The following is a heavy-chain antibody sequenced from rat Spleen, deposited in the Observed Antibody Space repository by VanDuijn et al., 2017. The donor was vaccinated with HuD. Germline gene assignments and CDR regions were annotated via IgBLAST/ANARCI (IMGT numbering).Heavy chain of an antibody. CDR2: ISTGGGNP. V-gene: IGHV5-58*01. J-gene: IGHJ4*01. D-gene: IGHD4-3*01. Sequence: EVKLVETGGGLVQPGRSLKLSCVASGFTFSRYWMYWVGQAPGKGLEWVASISTGGGNPYHRASLKGRFTISRDNAKTTLYLQMDSLRSEATATYYCARHGRGGTARYYVFDVWGQGASVTVSS. CDR1: GFTFSRYW. CDR3: ARHGRGGTARYYVFDV.